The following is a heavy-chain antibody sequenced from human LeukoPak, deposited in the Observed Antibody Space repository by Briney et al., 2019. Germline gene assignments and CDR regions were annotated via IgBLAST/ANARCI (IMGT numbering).Heavy chain of an antibody. V-gene: IGHV3-48*03. Sequence: GGSLRLSCAASGFTFSSYEMNWVRQAPGKGLEWVSYISSSGSTIYYADSVKGRFTISRDNAKNSLYLQMNSLRAEDTAVYYCARETYGSGSYHTVDYWGQGTLVTVSS. J-gene: IGHJ4*02. CDR3: ARETYGSGSYHTVDY. CDR2: ISSSGSTI. CDR1: GFTFSSYE. D-gene: IGHD3-10*01.